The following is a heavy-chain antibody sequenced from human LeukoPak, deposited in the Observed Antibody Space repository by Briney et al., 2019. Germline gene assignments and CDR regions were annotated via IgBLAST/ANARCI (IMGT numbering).Heavy chain of an antibody. CDR3: ARHYYDNTGYNYLVY. D-gene: IGHD3-22*01. CDR1: GGAVTGSTYY. Sequence: SESLSLTCNVSGGAVTGSTYYWAWIRQPPGKGLEWIGSMYYSGSTYYNPSLKSRVTISVDTSKNQFSLKLTSVTAADTATYYCARHYYDNTGYNYLVYWGQGTLVTVSS. CDR2: MYYSGST. V-gene: IGHV4-39*01. J-gene: IGHJ4*02.